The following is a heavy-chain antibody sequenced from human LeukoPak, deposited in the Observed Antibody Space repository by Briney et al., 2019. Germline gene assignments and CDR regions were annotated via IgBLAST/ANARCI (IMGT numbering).Heavy chain of an antibody. J-gene: IGHJ4*02. D-gene: IGHD3-22*01. CDR2: IYYSGST. CDR3: ARWGYYDSSGYALFDY. Sequence: SETLSLTCTVSGGSISSYYWSWIRQPPGKGLEWIGYIYYSGSTNYNPSLKSRVTISVDTSKNQFSLKLSSVTAADTAVYYCARWGYYDSSGYALFDYWGQGTLVTVSS. CDR1: GGSISSYY. V-gene: IGHV4-59*01.